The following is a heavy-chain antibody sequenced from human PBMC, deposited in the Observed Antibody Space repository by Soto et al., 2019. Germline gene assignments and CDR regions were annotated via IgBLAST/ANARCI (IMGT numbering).Heavy chain of an antibody. J-gene: IGHJ6*02. CDR3: ARDPPATRHGMDV. Sequence: EVQLVETGGGLIQPGGSLRLSCAASGFTVSSNYMNWVRQAPGKGLEWVSVINSGGSTHYAESVRGRFTISRDNSKNTLYLQMKSLRAEDKAVYYCARDPPATRHGMDVWGQGTTVTVSS. V-gene: IGHV3-53*02. CDR2: INSGGST. CDR1: GFTVSSNY.